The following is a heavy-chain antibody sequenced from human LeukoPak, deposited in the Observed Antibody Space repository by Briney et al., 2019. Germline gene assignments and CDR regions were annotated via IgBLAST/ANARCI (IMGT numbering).Heavy chain of an antibody. V-gene: IGHV1-46*01. Sequence: ASVKVSCKASGYTFTSYYMHWVRQAPGQGLEWMGIINPSGGSTSYAQKFQGRVTMTRDTSISTAYMELSRLRSDDTAVYYCARIYMVRGVIIYDYWGQGTLVTVSS. CDR2: INPSGGST. CDR1: GYTFTSYY. D-gene: IGHD3-10*01. CDR3: ARIYMVRGVIIYDY. J-gene: IGHJ4*02.